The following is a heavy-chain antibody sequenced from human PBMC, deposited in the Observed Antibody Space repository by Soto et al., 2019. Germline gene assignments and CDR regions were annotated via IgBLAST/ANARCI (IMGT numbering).Heavy chain of an antibody. J-gene: IGHJ6*03. CDR1: GFTFSSYA. CDR3: AKNVSGDYPPWYYYYYMDV. D-gene: IGHD4-17*01. CDR2: ISGSGGST. V-gene: IGHV3-23*01. Sequence: GGSLRLSCAASGFTFSSYAMSWVRQAPGKGLEWVSAISGSGGSTYYADSVKGRFTISRDNSKNTLYLQMNSLRAEDTAVYYCAKNVSGDYPPWYYYYYMDVWGKGTTVTVSS.